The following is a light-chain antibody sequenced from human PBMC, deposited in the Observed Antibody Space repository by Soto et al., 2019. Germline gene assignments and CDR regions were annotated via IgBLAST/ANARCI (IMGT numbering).Light chain of an antibody. V-gene: IGKV3D-15*01. J-gene: IGKJ1*01. CDR3: QQHSDWPRT. Sequence: EIVMTQSPVTLSVSPGERATLSCRASQSVSSNLVWYQQRPGQPPRLLIYGGTTRMTGVPARFIASGAETEFTLTISGLQSEDFAVYYCQQHSDWPRTFGQGTKVEIK. CDR2: GGT. CDR1: QSVSSN.